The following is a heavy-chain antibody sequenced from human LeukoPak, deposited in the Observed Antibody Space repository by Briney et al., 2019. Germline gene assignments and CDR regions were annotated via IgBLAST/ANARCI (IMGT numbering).Heavy chain of an antibody. Sequence: GESLKISCKGSDYSFTNYWIGWVRQMPGKGLEWMGVIYPDDSDTRYSPSFRGHVTISADKSISTAYLQWSSLKASDTAMYYCARHVHGGYYDGMDVRGQGTPVTVSS. D-gene: IGHD3-10*01. V-gene: IGHV5-51*01. CDR2: IYPDDSDT. CDR1: DYSFTNYW. J-gene: IGHJ6*02. CDR3: ARHVHGGYYDGMDV.